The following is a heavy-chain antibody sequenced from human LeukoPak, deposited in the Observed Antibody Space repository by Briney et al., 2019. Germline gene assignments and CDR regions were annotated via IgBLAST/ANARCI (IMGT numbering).Heavy chain of an antibody. CDR3: AIMTTVTTFDY. CDR2: ISGSGST. Sequence: GGSLRLSCAASGFTFSSYAMSWVRQAPGKGLEWVSAISGSGSTYYADSVKGRFTISRDNSKNTLYLQMNSLRAEDTAVYYCAIMTTVTTFDYWGQGTLVTVSS. V-gene: IGHV3-23*01. D-gene: IGHD4-17*01. J-gene: IGHJ4*02. CDR1: GFTFSSYA.